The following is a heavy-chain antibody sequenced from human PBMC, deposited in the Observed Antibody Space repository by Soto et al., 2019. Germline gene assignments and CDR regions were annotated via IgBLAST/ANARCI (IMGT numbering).Heavy chain of an antibody. CDR2: IYHSGST. J-gene: IGHJ6*02. V-gene: IGHV4-4*02. CDR3: ARVSGSYYNGMDV. D-gene: IGHD1-26*01. Sequence: QVQLQESGPGLVKPSGTLSLTCAVSGGSISSSNWCIWVRQPPGKGLEWIVEIYHSGSTNYNPSLTSRVTTAVDQSKNQFSLKLSSVTAADTAVYYCARVSGSYYNGMDVWGQGKTVTVSS. CDR1: GGSISSSNW.